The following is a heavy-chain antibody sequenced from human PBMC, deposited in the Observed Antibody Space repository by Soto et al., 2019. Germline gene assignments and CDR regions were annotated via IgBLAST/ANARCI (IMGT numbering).Heavy chain of an antibody. CDR2: INAGNGNT. V-gene: IGHV1-3*05. D-gene: IGHD2-15*01. CDR3: ARSNVVVPALDY. Sequence: QVQLVQSGAEEKKPGASVKVSCKASGYTFTSYAMHWVRQAPGQRLEWMGWINAGNGNTKYSQKFQGRVTITRDTTANTAHMKLSSIGSDDTAVYYYARSNVVVPALDYWGQGTLVTVSS. J-gene: IGHJ4*02. CDR1: GYTFTSYA.